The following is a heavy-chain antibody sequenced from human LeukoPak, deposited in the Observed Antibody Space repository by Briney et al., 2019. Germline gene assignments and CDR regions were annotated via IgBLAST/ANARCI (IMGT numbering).Heavy chain of an antibody. V-gene: IGHV1-46*01. Sequence: ASVKVSCKASGYTFTSYYMHWVRQAPGQGLEWMGIINPSGGSTNYAQKFQGRVTITADKSTSTAYMELSSLRSEDTAVYYCARGGYYYDSSGYYYFDYWGQGTLVTVSS. D-gene: IGHD3-22*01. CDR1: GYTFTSYY. J-gene: IGHJ4*02. CDR3: ARGGYYYDSSGYYYFDY. CDR2: INPSGGST.